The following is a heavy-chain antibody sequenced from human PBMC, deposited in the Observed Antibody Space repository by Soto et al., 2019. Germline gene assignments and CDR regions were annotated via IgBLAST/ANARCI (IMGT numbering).Heavy chain of an antibody. Sequence: PSETLSLTCAVYGGSFSGYYWSWIRQPPGKGLEWIGEINHSGTTNYNPSLKSRVTISVDTSKNQFSLKLSSVTAADTAVYYCARGFGSSWYGGSWFDPWGQGTLVTVSS. J-gene: IGHJ5*02. CDR2: INHSGTT. CDR1: GGSFSGYY. V-gene: IGHV4-34*01. CDR3: ARGFGSSWYGGSWFDP. D-gene: IGHD6-13*01.